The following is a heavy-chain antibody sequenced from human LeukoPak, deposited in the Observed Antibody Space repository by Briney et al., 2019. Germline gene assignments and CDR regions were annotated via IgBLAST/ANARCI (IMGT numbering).Heavy chain of an antibody. CDR2: IYYSGST. J-gene: IGHJ3*02. Sequence: SETLSLTCTVSGSSISSYYWSWFRQPPGKGLEWVGYIYYSGSTNYNPSLKSRVTISVDTSKNQFSLRLSSMTAAETAVYYCARGYDSSGSDAFDIWGQGTMVTVSS. CDR3: ARGYDSSGSDAFDI. D-gene: IGHD3-22*01. CDR1: GSSISSYY. V-gene: IGHV4-59*08.